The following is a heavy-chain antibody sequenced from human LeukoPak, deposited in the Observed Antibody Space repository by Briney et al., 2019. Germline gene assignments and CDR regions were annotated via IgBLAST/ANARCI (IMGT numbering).Heavy chain of an antibody. CDR3: GKGGSSSWDYFDY. V-gene: IGHV3-23*01. J-gene: IGHJ4*02. CDR1: GFTFSSYA. D-gene: IGHD6-13*01. CDR2: ISGSGSST. Sequence: GGSLRLSCAASGFTFSSYAMNWVRQAPGKGLEWVSVISGSGSSTYYADSVKGRFTISRDNSKNTLYLQMNSLRVEDTAVYYCGKGGSSSWDYFDYWGQGTLVTVSS.